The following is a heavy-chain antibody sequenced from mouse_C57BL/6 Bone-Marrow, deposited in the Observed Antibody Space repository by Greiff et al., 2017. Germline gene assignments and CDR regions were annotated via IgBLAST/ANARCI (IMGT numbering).Heavy chain of an antibody. CDR1: GYTFPSYW. J-gene: IGHJ1*03. V-gene: IGHV1-69*01. CDR3: ASHYYGSSYWYVDV. D-gene: IGHD1-1*01. CDR2: IDPSDSYT. Sequence: QVQLQQPGAELVMPGASVKLSCKASGYTFPSYWMHWVKQRPGQGLEWIGEIDPSDSYTTYNQKFKGKSTLTVDKSSSAAYMQLSSLTSEDSAVYYCASHYYGSSYWYVDVWGTGTTVTVSS.